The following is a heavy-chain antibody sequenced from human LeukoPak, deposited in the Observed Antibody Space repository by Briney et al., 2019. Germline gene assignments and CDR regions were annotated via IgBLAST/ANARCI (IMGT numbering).Heavy chain of an antibody. CDR3: ARDIRGAGYHFFDY. CDR1: GFTFSSYS. J-gene: IGHJ4*02. D-gene: IGHD3-9*01. Sequence: GGSLRLSFAASGFTFSSYSMNWVRQAPGKGLGLVSYISSSSSTIYYADSVKGRFTISRDNARNSLFLQMNSLRADDTAVYYCARDIRGAGYHFFDYWGQGTLVFVSS. V-gene: IGHV3-48*04. CDR2: ISSSSSTI.